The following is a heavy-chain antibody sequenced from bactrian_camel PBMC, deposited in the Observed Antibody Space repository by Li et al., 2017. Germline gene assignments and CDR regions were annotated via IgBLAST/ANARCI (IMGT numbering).Heavy chain of an antibody. CDR2: IKFDGTT. Sequence: VQLVESGGGSVKTGETLRLSCTASGFTFSIYDMTWVRQAPGKEREFVASIKFDGTTWYADSVKGRFTIYRDNAKNAVYLQLNSLKIEDTAMYYCASYGDKWDYKYWGQGTQVTV. V-gene: IGHV3S67*01. J-gene: IGHJ4*01. CDR3: ASYGDKWDYKY. CDR1: GFTFSIYD. D-gene: IGHD6*01.